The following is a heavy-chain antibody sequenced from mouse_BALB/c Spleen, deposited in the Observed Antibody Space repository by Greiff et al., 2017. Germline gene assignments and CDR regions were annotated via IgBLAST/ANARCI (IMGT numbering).Heavy chain of an antibody. V-gene: IGHV1S81*02. J-gene: IGHJ4*01. CDR2: INPSNGRT. CDR1: GYTFTSYW. CDR3: ARRDGNYLYAMDY. D-gene: IGHD2-1*01. Sequence: QVQLQQPGAELVKPGASVKLSCKASGYTFTSYWMHWVKQRPGQGLEWIGEINPSNGRTNYNEKFKSKATLTVDKSSSTAYMQLSSLTSEDSAVYYCARRDGNYLYAMDYWGQGTSVTVSS.